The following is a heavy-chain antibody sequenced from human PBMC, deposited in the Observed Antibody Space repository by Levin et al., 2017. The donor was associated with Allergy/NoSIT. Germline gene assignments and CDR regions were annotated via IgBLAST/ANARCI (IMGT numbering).Heavy chain of an antibody. Sequence: GESLKISCAASGFTFSSFRMHWVRQAPGKGLVWVSRIFTDGSTTIYADSVKGRFSISRDNAKNTLYLQMSSLRAEDTAVYYCARVRSDSYEGLIDYWGQGTLVTVSS. CDR2: IFTDGSTT. J-gene: IGHJ4*02. CDR1: GFTFSSFR. D-gene: IGHD3-22*01. CDR3: ARVRSDSYEGLIDY. V-gene: IGHV3-74*01.